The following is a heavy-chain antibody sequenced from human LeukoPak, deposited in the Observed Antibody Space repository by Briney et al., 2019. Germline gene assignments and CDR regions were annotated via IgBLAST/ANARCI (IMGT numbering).Heavy chain of an antibody. J-gene: IGHJ4*02. CDR3: ATESYYHSDY. CDR2: TKQDGSET. Sequence: GGSLRLSCAASGFTFSNSWMNWVRQSPGKGLEWVANTKQDGSETYYVDSVKGRFTISRDNAKNSLYLQMNNLRAEDTAVYYCATESYYHSDYWGQGTLVTVSS. V-gene: IGHV3-7*01. CDR1: GFTFSNSW. D-gene: IGHD3-16*01.